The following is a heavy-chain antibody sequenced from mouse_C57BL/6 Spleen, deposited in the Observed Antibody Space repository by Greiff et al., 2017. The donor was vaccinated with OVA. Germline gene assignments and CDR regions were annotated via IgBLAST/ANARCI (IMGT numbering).Heavy chain of an antibody. CDR1: GYTFTSYW. Sequence: QVQLQQPGAELVRPGSSVKLSCKASGYTFTSYWMHWVKQRPIQGLEWIGNIDPSDSGTHYNQKFKDKATLTVDKSSSTAYMQLSSLTSVDSAVYYCASGKGFTPFDYWGQGTTLTVSA. CDR3: ASGKGFTPFDY. V-gene: IGHV1-52*01. J-gene: IGHJ2*01. CDR2: IDPSDSGT. D-gene: IGHD4-1*01.